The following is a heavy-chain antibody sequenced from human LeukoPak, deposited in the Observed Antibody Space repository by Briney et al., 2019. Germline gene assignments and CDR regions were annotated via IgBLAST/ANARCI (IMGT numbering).Heavy chain of an antibody. V-gene: IGHV3-20*04. CDR2: INWNGGST. CDR1: GFTFDDYG. Sequence: GGSLRLSCAASGFTFDDYGMSWVRQAPGKGLEWVSGINWNGGSTGYADSVKGRFTISRDNAKNSLYLQMNSLRAEDMALYYCAKDSGYSYGSSYFDYWGQGTLVTVSS. CDR3: AKDSGYSYGSSYFDY. D-gene: IGHD5-18*01. J-gene: IGHJ4*02.